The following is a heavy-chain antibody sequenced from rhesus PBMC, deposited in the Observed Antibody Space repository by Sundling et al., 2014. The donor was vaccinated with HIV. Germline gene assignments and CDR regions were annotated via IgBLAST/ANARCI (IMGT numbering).Heavy chain of an antibody. V-gene: IGHV4-165*01. J-gene: IGHJ2*01. CDR3: ARWRYWYFDL. CDR1: RGSFSGYF. CDR2: IYGSGGSN. Sequence: QVQLQESGPGLVKSSETLSLTCAVSRGSFSGYFWGWIRQPPGKGLEWIWNIYGSGGSNYLNPSLKSRVTLSVDTSKNQFSLKLTSVTAADTAVYYCARWRYWYFDLWGPGTPITISS.